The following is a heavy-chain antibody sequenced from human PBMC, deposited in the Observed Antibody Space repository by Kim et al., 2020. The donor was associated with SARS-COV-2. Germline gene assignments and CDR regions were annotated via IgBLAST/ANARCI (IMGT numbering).Heavy chain of an antibody. J-gene: IGHJ3*02. CDR3: GRDFSI. CDR1: GFTFSTHW. CDR2: IKDDGSRT. Sequence: GGSLRLSCAASGFTFSTHWMHWVRQAPGKGLVWVSGIKDDGSRTTYADSMKGRFTISRDNAKNTLYLQMNSLRAEDTAVYYCGRDFSIWGQGTMVIVSS. V-gene: IGHV3-74*01. D-gene: IGHD3-3*01.